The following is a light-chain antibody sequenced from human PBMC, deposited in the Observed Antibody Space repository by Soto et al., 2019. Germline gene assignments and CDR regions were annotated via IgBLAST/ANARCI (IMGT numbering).Light chain of an antibody. J-gene: IGLJ1*01. V-gene: IGLV2-11*01. CDR3: CSYAGSYTYV. Sequence: QSALTQPRSVSGSPGQSVTISCTGTSSDVGGYNHVSWYQQYPGKAPKLMIYDVSKRPSGVPDRFSGSKSGNTASLTISGLQAEDEGDYYCCSYAGSYTYVFGTETKLTVL. CDR1: SSDVGGYNH. CDR2: DVS.